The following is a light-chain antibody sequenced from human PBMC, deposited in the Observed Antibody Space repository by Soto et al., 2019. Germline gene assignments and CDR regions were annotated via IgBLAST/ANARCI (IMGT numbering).Light chain of an antibody. J-gene: IGKJ3*01. CDR1: QSVNSNY. CDR3: QQYVTSFT. V-gene: IGKV3-20*01. Sequence: EIVFTQSPGTLSLSPGERATLSCRASQSVNSNYLAWYRQKPGQAPRLLIYGASSRATGTPDRFSGSGSGKDFTLTISRLEPEDFAVYYCQQYVTSFTFGPGTRVDIK. CDR2: GAS.